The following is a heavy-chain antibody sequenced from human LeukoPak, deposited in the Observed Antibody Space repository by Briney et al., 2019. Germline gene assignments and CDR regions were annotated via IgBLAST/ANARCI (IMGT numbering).Heavy chain of an antibody. J-gene: IGHJ4*02. V-gene: IGHV3-48*02. CDR1: GFTFSNYS. CDR3: ARDMRPLFGYGDSIYFDY. CDR2: ISSSSSTI. D-gene: IGHD4-17*01. Sequence: GGSLRLSCAASGFTFSNYSMNWVRQAPGKGLEWVSYISSSSSTIYYADSVKGRFTISRDNAKNSLYLQMNSLRDEDTAVYYCARDMRPLFGYGDSIYFDYWGQGTLVTVSS.